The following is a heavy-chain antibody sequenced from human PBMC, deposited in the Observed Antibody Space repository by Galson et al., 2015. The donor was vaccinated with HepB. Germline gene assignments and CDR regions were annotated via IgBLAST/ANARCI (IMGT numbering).Heavy chain of an antibody. V-gene: IGHV3-23*01. Sequence: SLRLSCAASGFTFSSYAMSWVRQAPGKGLEWVSAISGSGGSTYYADSVKGRFTISRDNSKNTLYLQMNSLRAEDTAVYYCANIVVPAARSLDDAFDVWGQGTMVTVSS. CDR3: ANIVVPAARSLDDAFDV. CDR1: GFTFSSYA. J-gene: IGHJ3*01. D-gene: IGHD2-2*01. CDR2: ISGSGGST.